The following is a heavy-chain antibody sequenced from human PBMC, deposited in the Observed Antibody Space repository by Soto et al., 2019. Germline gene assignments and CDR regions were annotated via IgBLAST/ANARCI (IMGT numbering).Heavy chain of an antibody. CDR2: ISGSGGST. D-gene: IGHD2-15*01. Sequence: EVQLLESGGGLVQPGGSLRLSCAASGFTFSSYAMSWVRKAPGKGLEWVSAISGSGGSTYYADSVKGRFTISRDNSKNTLYLQMNSLRAEDTAVYYCAKERCSGGSCYSYSDYWGQGTLVTVSS. V-gene: IGHV3-23*01. CDR3: AKERCSGGSCYSYSDY. CDR1: GFTFSSYA. J-gene: IGHJ4*02.